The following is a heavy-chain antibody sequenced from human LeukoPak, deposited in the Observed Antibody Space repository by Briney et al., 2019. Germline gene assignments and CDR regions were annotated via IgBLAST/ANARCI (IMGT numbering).Heavy chain of an antibody. CDR2: INPNSGGT. V-gene: IGHV1-2*02. D-gene: IGHD1-20*01. Sequence: ASVKVSCKASGYTFTGYYMHWVRQAPGQGLEWMGWINPNSGGTNYAQNFQGRVTMTRDTSISTAYMELSRLRSDDTAVCYCARERITGNWFDPWGRGTLVTVSS. J-gene: IGHJ5*02. CDR3: ARERITGNWFDP. CDR1: GYTFTGYY.